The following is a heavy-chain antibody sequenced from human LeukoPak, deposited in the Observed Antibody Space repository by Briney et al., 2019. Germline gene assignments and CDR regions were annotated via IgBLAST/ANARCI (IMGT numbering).Heavy chain of an antibody. D-gene: IGHD6-13*01. Sequence: SGGSLRLSCAASGFTFSSYWMSWVRQAPGKGLEWVAVIWFDGSNKYYADSVKGRFTISRDNSKNTLYLQMNSLRAEDTAVYYCAREIFEAGSSSWYYFDFWGQGTLVTVSS. CDR3: AREIFEAGSSSWYYFDF. J-gene: IGHJ4*02. CDR1: GFTFSSYW. V-gene: IGHV3-33*08. CDR2: IWFDGSNK.